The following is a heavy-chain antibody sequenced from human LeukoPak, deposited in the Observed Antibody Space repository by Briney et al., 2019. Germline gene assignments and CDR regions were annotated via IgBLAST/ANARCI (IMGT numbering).Heavy chain of an antibody. CDR2: ISDTGNT. Sequence: GGSLRLSCAASGFTLSSYAMSWVRQAPGKGLEWVSAISDTGNTYHADSVKGGFTISRDSSKTTLFLQMNRLRPADAAVSYCAKAPVTTCRGAFCYPFDYWGLGTLVTVSS. J-gene: IGHJ4*02. CDR3: AKAPVTTCRGAFCYPFDY. V-gene: IGHV3-23*01. D-gene: IGHD2-15*01. CDR1: GFTLSSYA.